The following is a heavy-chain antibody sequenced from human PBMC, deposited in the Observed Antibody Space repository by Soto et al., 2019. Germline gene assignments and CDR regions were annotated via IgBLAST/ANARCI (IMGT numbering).Heavy chain of an antibody. D-gene: IGHD3-3*01. J-gene: IGHJ6*02. Sequence: SETLSLTCTVSGGSISSYYWSWIRQPPGKGLEWIGYIYYSGSTNYNPSLKSRVTISVDTSKNQFSLKLSSVTAADTAVYYCARDGYYDFWSGGEYYYGMDVWGQGTTVTVSS. V-gene: IGHV4-59*01. CDR2: IYYSGST. CDR1: GGSISSYY. CDR3: ARDGYYDFWSGGEYYYGMDV.